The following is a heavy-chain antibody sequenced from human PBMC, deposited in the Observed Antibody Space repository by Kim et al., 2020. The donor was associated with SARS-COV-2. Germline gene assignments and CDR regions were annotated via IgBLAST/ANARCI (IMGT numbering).Heavy chain of an antibody. Sequence: KSRVTISVDTSKNQFSLKLSSVTAADTAVYYCATGDILTGYYRKSGAFDIWGQGTMVTVSS. CDR3: ATGDILTGYYRKSGAFDI. J-gene: IGHJ3*02. D-gene: IGHD3-9*01. V-gene: IGHV4-31*02.